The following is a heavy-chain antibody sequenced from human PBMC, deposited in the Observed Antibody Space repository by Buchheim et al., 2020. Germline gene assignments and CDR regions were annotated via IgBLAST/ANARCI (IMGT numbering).Heavy chain of an antibody. D-gene: IGHD3-9*01. CDR1: GGSFSGYY. V-gene: IGHV4-34*01. CDR2: INHSGST. Sequence: QVQLQQWGAGLLKPSETLSLTCAVYGGSFSGYYWSWIRQPPGKGLEWIGEINHSGSTNYNPSLKSRVTISVDTSKNQFSLKLSSVTAADTAVYYCARFSRRYFDWLTGYYFDYWGQGTL. J-gene: IGHJ4*02. CDR3: ARFSRRYFDWLTGYYFDY.